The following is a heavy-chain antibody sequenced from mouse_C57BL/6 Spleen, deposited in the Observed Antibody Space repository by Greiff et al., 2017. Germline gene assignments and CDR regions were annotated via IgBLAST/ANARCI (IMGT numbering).Heavy chain of an antibody. CDR3: TGRGLAD. V-gene: IGHV1-5*01. CDR1: GYTFTSYW. J-gene: IGHJ3*01. CDR2: IYPGNSDT. Sequence: EVKVIESGTVLARPGASVKMSCKTSGYTFTSYWMHWVKQRPGQGLEWIGAIYPGNSDTSYNQKFKGKDKLTAVTSASTAYMELSSLTDEDSADYYCTGRGLADWGQGTLVTVAA.